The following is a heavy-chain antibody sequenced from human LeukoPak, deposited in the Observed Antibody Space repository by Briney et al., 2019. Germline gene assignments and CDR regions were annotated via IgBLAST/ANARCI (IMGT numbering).Heavy chain of an antibody. V-gene: IGHV3-23*01. CDR3: AKQPYNYYYLDV. CDR2: IVGDSSKT. CDR1: GLTFYDYA. J-gene: IGHJ6*03. D-gene: IGHD2-21*01. Sequence: PGGSLRLSCAISGLTFYDYAMTWVRQAPGKGLEWVSTIVGDSSKTYYADSVKGRFTISRDNSNYMLFLHMNNLRAEDTAIYYCAKQPYNYYYLDVWGKGTTVTVSS.